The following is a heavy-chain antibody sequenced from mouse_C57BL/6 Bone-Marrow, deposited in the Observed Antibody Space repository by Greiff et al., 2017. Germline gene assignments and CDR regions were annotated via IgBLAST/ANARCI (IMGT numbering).Heavy chain of an antibody. Sequence: EVHLVESGGDLVKPGGSLKLSCAASGFTFSSYGMSWVRQTPDKRLEWVATIRTGGSYTYYPDSVKRRFTISRDNATNTPYLQMSSLKTEDTAMDYCARGAVVATNYCDYWGQGTTLTVSS. CDR3: ARGAVVATNYCDY. J-gene: IGHJ2*01. CDR1: GFTFSSYG. CDR2: IRTGGSYT. V-gene: IGHV5-6*01. D-gene: IGHD1-1*01.